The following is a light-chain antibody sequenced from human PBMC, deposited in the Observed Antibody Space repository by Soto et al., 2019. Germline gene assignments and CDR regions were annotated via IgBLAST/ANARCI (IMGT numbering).Light chain of an antibody. V-gene: IGLV2-14*01. J-gene: IGLJ1*01. CDR3: ISYTGDSSPYV. CDR1: SSDVGGYNY. CDR2: EVS. Sequence: QSALTQPASVSGSPGQSITISCTETSSDVGGYNYVSWYQHHPGKAPKLMIFEVSNRPSGVSDRFSGSKSGNSASLTISGLQAEDEAHYYCISYTGDSSPYVFGTGTKLTVL.